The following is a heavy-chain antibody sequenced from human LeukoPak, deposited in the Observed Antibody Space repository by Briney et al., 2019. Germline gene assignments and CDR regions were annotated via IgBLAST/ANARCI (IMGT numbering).Heavy chain of an antibody. CDR2: IYYDGTT. CDR3: ARGGMVRGVTVDY. V-gene: IGHV3-66*01. J-gene: IGHJ4*02. D-gene: IGHD3-10*01. Sequence: QTAGSLRLSCAVSGFTVSSNYMSWVRQDPGKRLDWVSVIYYDGTTNYADSVKGRFTISRDNSKNTLYLQMNSLRAEDTAVYYCARGGMVRGVTVDYWGQGTLVTVSS. CDR1: GFTVSSNY.